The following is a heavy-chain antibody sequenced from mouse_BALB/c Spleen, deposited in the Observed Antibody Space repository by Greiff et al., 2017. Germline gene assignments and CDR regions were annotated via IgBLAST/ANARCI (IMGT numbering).Heavy chain of an antibody. CDR2: INPSNGGT. J-gene: IGHJ2*01. D-gene: IGHD1-1*01. CDR3: TRIYGSSPFDY. CDR1: GYTFTSYY. V-gene: IGHV1S81*02. Sequence: GAELVKPGASVKLSCKASGYTFTSYYMYWVKQRPGQGLEWIGEINPSNGGTNFNEKFKSKATLTVDKSSSTAYMQLSSLTSEDSAVYYCTRIYGSSPFDYWGQGTTLTVSS.